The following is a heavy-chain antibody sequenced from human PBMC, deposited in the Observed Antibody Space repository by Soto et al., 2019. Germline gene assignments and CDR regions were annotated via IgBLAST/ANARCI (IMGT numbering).Heavy chain of an antibody. CDR2: IIPIFGTA. Sequence: QVQLVQSGAEVKKPGSSVKVSCKASGGTFSSYAISWVRQAPGQGLEWMGGIIPIFGTANYAQKFQGRVTINADESTITAYMKLSSLSSEDTAVYYCARTEGMTLYCDSSGYYASDAFDYWGQGTLVTVSS. V-gene: IGHV1-69*01. CDR1: GGTFSSYA. CDR3: ARTEGMTLYCDSSGYYASDAFDY. J-gene: IGHJ4*02. D-gene: IGHD3-22*01.